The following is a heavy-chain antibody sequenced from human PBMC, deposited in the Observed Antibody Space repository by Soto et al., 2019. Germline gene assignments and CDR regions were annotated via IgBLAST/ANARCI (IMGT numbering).Heavy chain of an antibody. D-gene: IGHD4-17*01. CDR2: ISYDGNNK. J-gene: IGHJ4*02. CDR3: ATNYGTYYFDY. V-gene: IGHV3-30-3*01. CDR1: GFTFSSYV. Sequence: QVQLVESGGGVVQPGRSLRLSCAASGFTFSSYVMHWVRQAPGKGLEWVALISYDGNNKYYADSVKGRFTISRDNSKNTLYLQMNSLRAEDTAVYWRATNYGTYYFDYWGQGTLVTVSS.